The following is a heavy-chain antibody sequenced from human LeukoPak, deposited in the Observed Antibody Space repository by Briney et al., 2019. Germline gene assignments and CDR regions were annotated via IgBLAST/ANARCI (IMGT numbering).Heavy chain of an antibody. CDR1: GGSISSGDYY. D-gene: IGHD4-17*01. J-gene: IGHJ3*02. V-gene: IGHV4-30-4*08. Sequence: SETLSLTCTVSGGSISSGDYYWSWIRQPPGKGLEWIGYIYYSGSTYYNPSLKSRVTISVETSKNQFSLKLSSVTAADTAVYYCASGDYGDYGGDAFDIWGQGTMVTVSS. CDR3: ASGDYGDYGGDAFDI. CDR2: IYYSGST.